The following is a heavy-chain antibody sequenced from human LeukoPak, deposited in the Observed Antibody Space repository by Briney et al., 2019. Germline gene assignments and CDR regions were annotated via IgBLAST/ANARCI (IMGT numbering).Heavy chain of an antibody. D-gene: IGHD3-3*01. Sequence: GASVKVSCKASGGTFSSYAISWVRQAPGQGLEWMGGIIPIFGTANYAQKFQGRVTITADESTSTAYMELSSLRSEDTAVYYCARDARFLEWLYGMYVWGQGTTVTVSS. V-gene: IGHV1-69*13. CDR2: IIPIFGTA. CDR1: GGTFSSYA. CDR3: ARDARFLEWLYGMYV. J-gene: IGHJ6*02.